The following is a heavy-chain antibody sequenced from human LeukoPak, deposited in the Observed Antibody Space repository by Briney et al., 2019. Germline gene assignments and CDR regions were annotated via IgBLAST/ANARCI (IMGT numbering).Heavy chain of an antibody. CDR2: INPSGGST. J-gene: IGHJ5*02. Sequence: ASVKVSCKASGYTFTSYYMHWVRQAPGQGLEWMGIINPSGGSTSYAQKFQGRVTMTRDTSTSKVYMELSSLRSEDTAVYYCARASGSYYAERNWFDPWGQGTLVTVSS. V-gene: IGHV1-46*01. CDR3: ARASGSYYAERNWFDP. D-gene: IGHD1-26*01. CDR1: GYTFTSYY.